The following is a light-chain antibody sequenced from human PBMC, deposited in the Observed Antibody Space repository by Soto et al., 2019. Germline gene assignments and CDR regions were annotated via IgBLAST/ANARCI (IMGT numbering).Light chain of an antibody. V-gene: IGKV1-5*01. CDR1: QSVGGW. J-gene: IGKJ5*01. CDR3: HQYNSYPIT. Sequence: IQITQSPSTLSACLGDIVATNGGASQSVGGWLAWYQQKPGKAPKLLIYDASSLEGGVPSRFSGSGFGTEFTLIISSLQPDDFATYYCHQYNSYPITFGQGTRLEIK. CDR2: DAS.